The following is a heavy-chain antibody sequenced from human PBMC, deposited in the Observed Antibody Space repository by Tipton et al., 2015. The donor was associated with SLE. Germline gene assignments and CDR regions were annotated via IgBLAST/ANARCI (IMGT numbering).Heavy chain of an antibody. CDR1: GDSIRSHY. Sequence: TLSLTCTVSGDSIRSHYWSWLRQPPGKGPEWIGYIFYSGSPNYNPSLKSRVTISADTSKNQLSLSLRSVTAADTAVYYCARPSKDVWGKGITVIVSS. CDR3: ARPSKDV. V-gene: IGHV4-59*11. CDR2: IFYSGSP. J-gene: IGHJ6*04.